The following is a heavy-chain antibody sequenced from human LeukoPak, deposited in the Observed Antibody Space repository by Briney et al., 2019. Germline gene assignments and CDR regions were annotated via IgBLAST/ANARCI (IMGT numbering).Heavy chain of an antibody. CDR1: GGSFSDYF. CDR2: INDGGTT. CDR3: ARGSRAYYYDINDYRGSYFDY. J-gene: IGHJ4*02. Sequence: SETLSLTCAVYGGSFSDYFWGWLRQSPGKGLEWIGEINDGGTTHCNPSLQSRVTLSLDTSKNQFSLRLNSLTAADSAVYYCARGSRAYYYDINDYRGSYFDYWGQGNLVSVSS. D-gene: IGHD3-22*01. V-gene: IGHV4-34*01.